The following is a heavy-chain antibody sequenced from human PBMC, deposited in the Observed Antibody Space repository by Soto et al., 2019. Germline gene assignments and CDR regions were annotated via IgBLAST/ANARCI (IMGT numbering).Heavy chain of an antibody. CDR2: ISPYTGDT. J-gene: IGHJ6*02. CDR3: AMVDNYVTPTPQDV. CDR1: GYIFVNYG. Sequence: QVQLVQSGDEMKKPGASVRVSCKASGYIFVNYGIGWVRQAPGQGLEWMGWISPYTGDTHSASKVQGRLTMTTDTPTSTAYMDLGSLTSDDTAVYYCAMVDNYVTPTPQDVWGQGTTVTVSS. V-gene: IGHV1-18*01. D-gene: IGHD3-16*01.